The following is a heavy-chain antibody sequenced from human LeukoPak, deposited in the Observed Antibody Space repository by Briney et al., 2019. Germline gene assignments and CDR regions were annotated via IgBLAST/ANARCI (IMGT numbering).Heavy chain of an antibody. D-gene: IGHD3-16*02. CDR3: AKDRDYVWGSYRYLDAFDI. CDR1: GFTFSNYA. J-gene: IGHJ3*02. Sequence: GGSLRLSCAASGFTFSNYAMTWVRQAPGKGLECVSAISGSGGSTYYADSVKGRFTVSRDNSKNTLYLQMNSLRAEDTAVYYCAKDRDYVWGSYRYLDAFDIWGQGTRVTVSS. V-gene: IGHV3-23*01. CDR2: ISGSGGST.